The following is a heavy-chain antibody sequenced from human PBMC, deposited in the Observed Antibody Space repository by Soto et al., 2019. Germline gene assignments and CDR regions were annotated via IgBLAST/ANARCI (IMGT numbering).Heavy chain of an antibody. V-gene: IGHV3-30*18. Sequence: GGSLRLSCAASGFTFSNYGMHWVRQTPGKGLEWVALILYDGSNKYYADSVKGRFTISRDNSKNTLYLQVSSLRAEDTAVYYCAKSRDAYDFYFYYGMDVWGQGTSVTVSS. CDR2: ILYDGSNK. CDR1: GFTFSNYG. D-gene: IGHD5-12*01. J-gene: IGHJ6*02. CDR3: AKSRDAYDFYFYYGMDV.